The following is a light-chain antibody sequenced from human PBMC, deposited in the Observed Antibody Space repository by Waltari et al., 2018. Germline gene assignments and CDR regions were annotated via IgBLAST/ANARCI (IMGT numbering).Light chain of an antibody. CDR2: AAS. V-gene: IGKV1-12*01. J-gene: IGKJ4*02. CDR1: QGISSW. Sequence: DIQMTQSPSSVSASVGDRVTITCRASQGISSWLAWYQQRPGKAPKLLVYAASSLLSAVPSTFSSSPSGTDFTLTTSSLQPADFATYYRQQANSLAFPYAGSTKVEIK. CDR3: QQANSLAFP.